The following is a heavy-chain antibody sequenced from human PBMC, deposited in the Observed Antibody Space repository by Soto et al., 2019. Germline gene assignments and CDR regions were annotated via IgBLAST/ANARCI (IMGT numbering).Heavy chain of an antibody. Sequence: GGSLRLSCAASGFTFSSYAMHWVRQAPGKGLEYVSAITSNGGNTDYASSVKGRFTISRDNSKNTLYLQMGSLRAEDMAVYYCARRIPFGYGMDVWGQGTIVTVSS. J-gene: IGHJ6*02. V-gene: IGHV3-64*01. D-gene: IGHD2-21*01. CDR2: ITSNGGNT. CDR1: GFTFSSYA. CDR3: ARRIPFGYGMDV.